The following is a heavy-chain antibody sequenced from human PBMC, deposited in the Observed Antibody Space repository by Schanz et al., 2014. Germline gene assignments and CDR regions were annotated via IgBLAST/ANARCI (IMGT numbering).Heavy chain of an antibody. Sequence: QVQLVESGGGVVQPGRSLRLSCATSGLNFDYYGMNWVRQAPGKGLEWVAFIRNDGSNKYYADSVKGRFTISRDNAKNSVFLQMNRLRAEDTAVYYCATEGPRGTRHPINYYYAMDNWGQGTKVTV. D-gene: IGHD6-6*01. CDR1: GLNFDYYG. J-gene: IGHJ6*02. CDR2: IRNDGSNK. CDR3: ATEGPRGTRHPINYYYAMDN. V-gene: IGHV3-30*02.